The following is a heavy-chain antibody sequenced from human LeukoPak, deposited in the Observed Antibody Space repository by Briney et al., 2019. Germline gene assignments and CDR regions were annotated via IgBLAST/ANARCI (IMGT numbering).Heavy chain of an antibody. V-gene: IGHV3-23*01. CDR3: AKDPSYYDSSGYYDY. D-gene: IGHD3-22*01. CDR1: GFAFSSYA. J-gene: IGHJ4*02. CDR2: IRVSGGST. Sequence: GGSLRLSCAASGFAFSSYAMSWVRQAPGKGLEWVSAIRVSGGSTYYTDSVKGRFTISRDNSKNTLYLQMDSLRAEDTAVYYCAKDPSYYDSSGYYDYWGRGTLVTVSS.